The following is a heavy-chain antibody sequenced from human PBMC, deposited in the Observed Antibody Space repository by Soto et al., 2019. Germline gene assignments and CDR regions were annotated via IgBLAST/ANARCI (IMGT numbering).Heavy chain of an antibody. V-gene: IGHV4-39*01. CDR2: IHESGRT. CDR3: ARHTASGAYVGPLSH. J-gene: IGHJ4*02. D-gene: IGHD5-12*01. CDR1: GDSISSTTYY. Sequence: PSETLSLTCTVSGDSISSTTYYWGWIRQSPGKGLEWFGSIHESGRTRNNPSLESRVTISVDTSKNQFFLRLSSVTAADTAVYYCARHTASGAYVGPLSHWGQGALVTVSS.